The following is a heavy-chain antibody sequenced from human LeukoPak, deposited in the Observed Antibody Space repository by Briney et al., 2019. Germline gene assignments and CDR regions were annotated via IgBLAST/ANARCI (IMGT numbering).Heavy chain of an antibody. CDR1: GYTFTSYG. V-gene: IGHV1-18*01. Sequence: ASVKVSCKASGYTFTSYGISWVRQAPGQGLEWMGWISAYNGNTNYAQKLQGRVTMTTDTSTSTAYMELRSLRSDDTAVYYCARDSAEYHIVVVVAATHFDYWGQGTLVTVSS. D-gene: IGHD2-15*01. J-gene: IGHJ4*02. CDR2: ISAYNGNT. CDR3: ARDSAEYHIVVVVAATHFDY.